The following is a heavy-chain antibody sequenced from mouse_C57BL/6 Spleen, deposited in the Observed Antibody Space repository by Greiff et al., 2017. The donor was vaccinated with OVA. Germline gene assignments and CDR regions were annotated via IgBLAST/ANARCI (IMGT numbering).Heavy chain of an antibody. V-gene: IGHV1-50*01. D-gene: IGHD1-1*01. CDR2: IDPSDSYT. Sequence: LQQPGAELVKPGASVKLFCKASGYTFTSYWMQWVKQRPGQGLEWIGEIDPSDSYTYFNQKFKGKATLTVDTSSSAAYMHRSSLTSEDSAVYYCARRGLRDYYAMDYWGQGTSVTVSS. CDR1: GYTFTSYW. CDR3: ARRGLRDYYAMDY. J-gene: IGHJ4*01.